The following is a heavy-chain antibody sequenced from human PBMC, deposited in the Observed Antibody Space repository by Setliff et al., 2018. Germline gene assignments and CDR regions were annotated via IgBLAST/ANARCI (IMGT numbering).Heavy chain of an antibody. D-gene: IGHD3-10*01. CDR2: INPSGGTT. CDR1: GYTFTSYG. CDR3: ARDGMVRGVRDYYGMDV. J-gene: IGHJ6*02. V-gene: IGHV1-46*01. Sequence: ASVKVSCKASGYTFTSYGISWVRQAPGQGLEWMGIINPSGGTTGYAQRFQGRVTMTGDTSTSTVYMELSSLRSEDTAVYYCARDGMVRGVRDYYGMDVWGQGTTVTVSS.